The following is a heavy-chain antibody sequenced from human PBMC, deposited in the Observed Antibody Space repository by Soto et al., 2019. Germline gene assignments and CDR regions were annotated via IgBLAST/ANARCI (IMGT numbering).Heavy chain of an antibody. D-gene: IGHD3-10*01. V-gene: IGHV3-23*01. CDR2: ISDSGINT. CDR1: GFIFRNYA. Sequence: GGSLRLSCAASGFIFRNYAMYWVRQAPAKGLEWVSGISDSGINTYYADSVKGRFTISRDNSKNTLYLQMYSLRAEDTAVYYCAKEIMVRGVIIRGLGVDYWGQGTLVTVSS. J-gene: IGHJ4*02. CDR3: AKEIMVRGVIIRGLGVDY.